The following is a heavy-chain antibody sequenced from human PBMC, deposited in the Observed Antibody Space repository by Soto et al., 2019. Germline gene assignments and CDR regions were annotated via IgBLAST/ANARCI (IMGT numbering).Heavy chain of an antibody. Sequence: GGSLRLSCAASGFTFSNYAMSWVRQAPGKGLEWVSSISGSGGSANYADSVKGRFTISRDNSKNTLYLQMNSLGAEDTAVYYCAKGPTIFGVGVIGRYYFDYWGQGTLVTVSS. CDR3: AKGPTIFGVGVIGRYYFDY. V-gene: IGHV3-23*01. CDR1: GFTFSNYA. J-gene: IGHJ4*02. D-gene: IGHD3-3*01. CDR2: ISGSGGSA.